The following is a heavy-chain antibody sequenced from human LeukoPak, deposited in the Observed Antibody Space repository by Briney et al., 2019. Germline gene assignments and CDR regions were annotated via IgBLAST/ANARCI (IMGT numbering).Heavy chain of an antibody. J-gene: IGHJ6*02. V-gene: IGHV4-59*08. CDR2: IYYSGST. CDR1: GGSISSYY. D-gene: IGHD3-9*01. Sequence: SETLSLTCTVSGGSISSYYWSWIRQPPGKGLEWIGYIYYSGSTDYNPSLKSRVTIPVDTSKNQFSLKLSSVTAADTAVYYCARILPYYYGMDVWGQGTTVTVSS. CDR3: ARILPYYYGMDV.